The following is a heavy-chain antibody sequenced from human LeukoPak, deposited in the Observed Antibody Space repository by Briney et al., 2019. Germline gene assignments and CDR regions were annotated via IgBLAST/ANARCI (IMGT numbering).Heavy chain of an antibody. CDR1: GGSISSSSYY. CDR2: IYYSGST. V-gene: IGHV4-39*01. D-gene: IGHD6-19*01. Sequence: SETLSLTCTVSGGSISSSSYYWGWIRQPPGEGLEWIGSIYYSGSTYYNPSLKSRVTISVDTSKNQFSLKLSSVTAADTAVYYCASGGWYYFDYWGQGTLVTVSS. CDR3: ASGGWYYFDY. J-gene: IGHJ4*02.